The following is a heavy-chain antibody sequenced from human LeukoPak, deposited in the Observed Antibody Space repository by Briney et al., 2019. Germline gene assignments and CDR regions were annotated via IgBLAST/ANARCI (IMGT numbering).Heavy chain of an antibody. V-gene: IGHV4-34*01. CDR3: ASSQSVWFGEYGY. Sequence: SETLSLTCAVYGGSFSGYYWSWIRQPPGKGLEWIGEINHSGSTNYNPSLKSRVTISVDTSKNQFSLKLSSVTAADTAVYYCASSQSVWFGEYGYWGQGTLVTVSS. CDR2: INHSGST. CDR1: GGSFSGYY. D-gene: IGHD3-10*01. J-gene: IGHJ4*02.